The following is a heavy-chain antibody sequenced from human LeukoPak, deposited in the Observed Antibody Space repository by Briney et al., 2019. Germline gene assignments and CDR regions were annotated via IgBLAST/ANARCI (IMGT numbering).Heavy chain of an antibody. J-gene: IGHJ4*02. D-gene: IGHD2/OR15-2a*01. Sequence: PGGSLRLSCAASGFTFSSYNMNWVRQAPGKGLEWVSSISSSSDYIYYADSVKGRFTISRDNSKNTLYLQMNSLRAEDTAVYYCAKDLLARPDYWGQGTLVTVSS. CDR1: GFTFSSYN. V-gene: IGHV3-21*04. CDR3: AKDLLARPDY. CDR2: ISSSSDYI.